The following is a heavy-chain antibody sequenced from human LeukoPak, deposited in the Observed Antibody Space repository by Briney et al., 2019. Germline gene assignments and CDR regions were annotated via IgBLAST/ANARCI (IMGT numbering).Heavy chain of an antibody. CDR2: IRSMAYGGTA. J-gene: IGHJ4*02. V-gene: IGHV3-49*04. Sequence: GGSLRLSCVGSGFTFGDYGMSWVRQAPGKGLEWVAFIRSMAYGGTAEYAASVKGRSTVSRDDSKSAAFLHMDSLKTDDTAVYYCSRATGPAAAHDYWGRGTLVAVSS. D-gene: IGHD6-25*01. CDR3: SRATGPAAAHDY. CDR1: GFTFGDYG.